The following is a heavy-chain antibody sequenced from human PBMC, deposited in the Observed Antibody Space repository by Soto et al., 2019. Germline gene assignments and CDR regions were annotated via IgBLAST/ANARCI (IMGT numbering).Heavy chain of an antibody. D-gene: IGHD6-19*01. Sequence: PGGSLRLSCAASGFTFSSYGMHWVRQAPCKGLEWVAVIWYDGSNKYYADSVKGRFTISRDNSKNTLYLQMNSLRAEDTAVYYCAREHISSGWYKPGDYWGQGTLVTVSS. CDR3: AREHISSGWYKPGDY. J-gene: IGHJ4*02. V-gene: IGHV3-33*01. CDR2: IWYDGSNK. CDR1: GFTFSSYG.